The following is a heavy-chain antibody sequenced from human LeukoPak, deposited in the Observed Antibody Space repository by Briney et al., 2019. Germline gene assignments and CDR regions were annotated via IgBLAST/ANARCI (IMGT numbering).Heavy chain of an antibody. V-gene: IGHV4-4*02. CDR1: GVSITSGNW. J-gene: IGHJ4*02. CDR3: WHSGYESGLDY. D-gene: IGHD5-12*01. Sequence: SETLSLTCGVSGVSITSGNWWSWVRQPPGKGLEWIGEIYHSGSINYNPSLKSRVTISVDRSKNQFSLKLNSVTAADTAVYYCWHSGYESGLDYWGQGTLVTVSS. CDR2: IYHSGSI.